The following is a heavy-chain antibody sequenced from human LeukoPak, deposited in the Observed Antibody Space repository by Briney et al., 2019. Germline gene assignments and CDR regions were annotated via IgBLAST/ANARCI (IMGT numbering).Heavy chain of an antibody. J-gene: IGHJ4*02. D-gene: IGHD4-23*01. CDR2: INWNGGST. V-gene: IGHV3-20*04. Sequence: SGGSLRLSCAASGFTFDDYGMSWVRQAPGKGLEWVSGINWNGGSTGYADSVKGRFTISRDNSKNTLYLQMNSLRAEDTAVYYCAKDREGGNSVLGLGYWGQGTLVTVSS. CDR1: GFTFDDYG. CDR3: AKDREGGNSVLGLGY.